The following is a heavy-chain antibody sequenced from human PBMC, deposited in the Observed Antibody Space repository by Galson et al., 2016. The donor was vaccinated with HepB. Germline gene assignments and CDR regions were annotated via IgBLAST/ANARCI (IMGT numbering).Heavy chain of an antibody. V-gene: IGHV4-34*01. D-gene: IGHD3-3*01. CDR3: ASQNGYFDFLSDYYTYYYGMDV. Sequence: ETLSLTCAVYGGSFSGYQWSWIRQTPGKGLEWIGEINYDGNTKYNPSLQSRVNISVDTSKNQVSLRLSSVTAADTAVYYCASQNGYFDFLSDYYTYYYGMDVWGQGTAVAVSS. CDR2: INYDGNT. CDR1: GGSFSGYQ. J-gene: IGHJ6*02.